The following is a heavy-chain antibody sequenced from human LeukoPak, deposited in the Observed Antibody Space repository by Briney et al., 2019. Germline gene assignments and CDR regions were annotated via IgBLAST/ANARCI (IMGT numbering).Heavy chain of an antibody. CDR3: AREGSSGWYPYYYYYGMDV. Sequence: ASVKVSCKASGYTFTSYYMHWVRQATGQGLEWMGWMNPNSGNTGYAQKFQGRVTMTRNTSISTAYMELSSLRSEDTAVYYCAREGSSGWYPYYYYYGMDVWGQGTTVTVSS. CDR2: MNPNSGNT. D-gene: IGHD6-19*01. CDR1: GYTFTSYY. J-gene: IGHJ6*02. V-gene: IGHV1-8*02.